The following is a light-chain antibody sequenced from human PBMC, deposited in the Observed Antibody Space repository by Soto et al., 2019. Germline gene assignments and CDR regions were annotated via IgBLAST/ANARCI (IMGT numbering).Light chain of an antibody. J-gene: IGKJ5*01. CDR3: QQRSNWPIT. CDR1: QSVSSSY. V-gene: IGKV3-11*01. Sequence: IVLTQSPATLSLSPGERATLSCRASQSVSSSYLAWYQQKPGQAPRLLIYDASNRATGIPARFSGGGSGTDFTLTISSLEPEDFAVYYCQQRSNWPITFGQGTRLEIK. CDR2: DAS.